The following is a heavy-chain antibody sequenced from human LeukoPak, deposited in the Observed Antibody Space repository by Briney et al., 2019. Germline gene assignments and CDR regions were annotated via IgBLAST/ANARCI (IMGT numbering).Heavy chain of an antibody. Sequence: GGSLRLSCAASGFTVSTNRMTWVRQAPGQGLEWVSTIYSGGTTYYADSVMGRFTISRHNSRNTLYLQMNSLRAEDTAVYYCARGVINAYSYGYKLPLGYWGQGTLVTVSS. V-gene: IGHV3-53*04. D-gene: IGHD5-18*01. CDR2: IYSGGTT. CDR1: GFTVSTNR. J-gene: IGHJ4*02. CDR3: ARGVINAYSYGYKLPLGY.